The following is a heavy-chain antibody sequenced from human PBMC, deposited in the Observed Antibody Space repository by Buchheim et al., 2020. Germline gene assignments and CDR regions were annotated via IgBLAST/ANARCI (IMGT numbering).Heavy chain of an antibody. V-gene: IGHV1-8*01. CDR3: ATLSTSWTSFDC. Sequence: QAQLMQSGAEVKQPGASVKVSCKASGYTFNNFDINWVRQATGQGLEWMGWMNPSNGNTGFAQKFQGRVTMTRHTSETTAYMELSSLRSDDTAVYFCATLSTSWTSFDCWGQGTL. CDR2: MNPSNGNT. CDR1: GYTFNNFD. J-gene: IGHJ4*02. D-gene: IGHD6-13*01.